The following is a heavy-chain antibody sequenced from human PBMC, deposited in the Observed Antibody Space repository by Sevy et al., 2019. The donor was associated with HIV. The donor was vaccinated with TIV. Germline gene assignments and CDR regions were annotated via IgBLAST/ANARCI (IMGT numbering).Heavy chain of an antibody. V-gene: IGHV3-33*06. CDR2: IWDDGHNQ. Sequence: GGSLRLSCAASGFTFSVSGMHWVRQAPGKGLEWLALIWDDGHNQYYADSVKGRFTISRDNSKNTLFLQMNSLRVEDTAMYYCAKDQGGGQDYANTDLCDIWGQGTMVTVSS. J-gene: IGHJ3*02. CDR3: AKDQGGGQDYANTDLCDI. D-gene: IGHD2-2*01. CDR1: GFTFSVSG.